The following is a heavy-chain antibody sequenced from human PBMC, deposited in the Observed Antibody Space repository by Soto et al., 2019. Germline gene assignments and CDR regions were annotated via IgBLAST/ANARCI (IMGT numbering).Heavy chain of an antibody. CDR1: GYSFTSYW. V-gene: IGHV5-10-1*01. Sequence: GESLKISCKGSGYSFTSYWISWVRQMPGKGLEXMGRIXXSXSXTXYXXXXQGHVTISADKSISTAYLQWSSLKASDTAMYYCARPEGALLYLGVWGQGTTVTVSS. CDR2: IXXSXSXT. J-gene: IGHJ6*02. CDR3: ARPEGALLYLGV. D-gene: IGHD2-8*01.